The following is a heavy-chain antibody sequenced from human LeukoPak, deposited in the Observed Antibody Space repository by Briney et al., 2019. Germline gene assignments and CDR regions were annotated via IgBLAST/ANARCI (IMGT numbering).Heavy chain of an antibody. Sequence: GGSLRLSCAASGFTFDDYAMHWVRQAPGKGLEWVSGISWNSGSIGYADSVKGRFTISRDNAKNSLYLQMNSLRAEDTAVYYCARDPSTPYDSSGYYFDYWGQGTLVTVSS. D-gene: IGHD3-22*01. CDR1: GFTFDDYA. J-gene: IGHJ4*02. V-gene: IGHV3-9*01. CDR3: ARDPSTPYDSSGYYFDY. CDR2: ISWNSGSI.